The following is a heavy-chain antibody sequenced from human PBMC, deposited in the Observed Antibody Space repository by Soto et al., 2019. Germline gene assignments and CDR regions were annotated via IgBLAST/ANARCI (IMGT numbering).Heavy chain of an antibody. V-gene: IGHV4-31*03. J-gene: IGHJ4*02. Sequence: QVQLQESGPGLVKPSQTLSLTCTVSGGSISSGGYYWSWIRQHPGKGLEWIGYIYYSGSTYYNPSLKNRVTQSVDTSKNQYSLKLSSVTAADTAVYYCARSQGRHGYYPFDYWGQGTLVTVSS. CDR3: ARSQGRHGYYPFDY. CDR2: IYYSGST. D-gene: IGHD3-22*01. CDR1: GGSISSGGYY.